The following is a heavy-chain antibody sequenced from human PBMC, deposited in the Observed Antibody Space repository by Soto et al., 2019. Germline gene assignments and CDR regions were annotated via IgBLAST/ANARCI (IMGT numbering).Heavy chain of an antibody. D-gene: IGHD1-26*01. CDR2: ISPSNGST. CDR1: GYTFTSYY. V-gene: IGHV1-46*01. CDR3: ARVGGIAGHDAFDI. J-gene: IGHJ3*02. Sequence: ASVKGSCKASGYTFTSYYMHWVRQAPGQGLEWMGWISPSNGSTSYAQKLQGRVTMTTDTSTSTAYMELRSLRSDDTAVYYCARVGGIAGHDAFDIWGQGTMVTV.